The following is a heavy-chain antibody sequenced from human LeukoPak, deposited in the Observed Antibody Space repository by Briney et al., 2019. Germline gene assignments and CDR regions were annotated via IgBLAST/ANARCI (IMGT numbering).Heavy chain of an antibody. V-gene: IGHV1-46*01. CDR3: ARDGQGSVGYPRQ. Sequence: GASVKVSCKASGYTFTSYYMHWVRQAPGQGLEWMGIINPSGGSTSYAQKFQGRVTMTRDTSTGTVYMDLSSLRSEDTAVYYCARDGQGSVGYPRQWGQGTLVTVSS. CDR2: INPSGGST. CDR1: GYTFTSYY. J-gene: IGHJ4*02. D-gene: IGHD2-15*01.